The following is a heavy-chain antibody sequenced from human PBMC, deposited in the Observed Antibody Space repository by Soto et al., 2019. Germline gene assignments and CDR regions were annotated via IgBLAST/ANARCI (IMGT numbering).Heavy chain of an antibody. CDR2: ISPNSGDT. Sequence: QVPLVQSGAEVKMPGASVKVSCKASGYTFTGYYVQWVRQAPGQGLEWMGWISPNSGDTDYAQKFQGRVTMTRDTSLSTAYMELSRLTYDDTAVYFCGSGGGSDYWGQGTLVTVSS. D-gene: IGHD3-16*01. CDR3: GSGGGSDY. CDR1: GYTFTGYY. J-gene: IGHJ4*02. V-gene: IGHV1-2*02.